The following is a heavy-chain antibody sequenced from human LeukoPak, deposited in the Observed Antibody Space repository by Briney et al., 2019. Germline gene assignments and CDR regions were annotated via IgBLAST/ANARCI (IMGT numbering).Heavy chain of an antibody. CDR1: GGSISSYY. CDR2: IYYSGST. V-gene: IGHV4-59*12. D-gene: IGHD5-18*01. J-gene: IGHJ4*02. CDR3: ASLRGYSYGYDC. Sequence: PSETLSLTCTVSGGSISSYYWNWIRQPPGKGLEWIGYIYYSGSTNYNPSLKSRVTLSLDTSKNQFSLKLSSVTAADTAVYYCASLRGYSYGYDCWGQGTLVTVSS.